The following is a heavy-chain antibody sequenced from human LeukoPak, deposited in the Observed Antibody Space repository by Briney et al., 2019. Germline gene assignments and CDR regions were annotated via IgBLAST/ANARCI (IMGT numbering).Heavy chain of an antibody. CDR2: TNPSGGST. CDR1: GYTFTSYY. D-gene: IGHD3-10*01. V-gene: IGHV1-46*01. Sequence: GASVKVSCKASGYTFTSYYMHWVQQAPGQGLEWLRITNPSGGSTSYAQKFQGRVTMTSDTSTSTVYMELSSLRSEDTAVYYCARRPRVGPFDYWGQGTLVTVSS. J-gene: IGHJ4*02. CDR3: ARRPRVGPFDY.